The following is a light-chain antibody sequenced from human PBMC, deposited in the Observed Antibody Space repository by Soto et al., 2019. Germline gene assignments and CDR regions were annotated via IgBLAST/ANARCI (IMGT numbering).Light chain of an antibody. V-gene: IGLV1-44*01. CDR1: SSNIGTNT. CDR3: AAWDGSLNGVL. CDR2: SNN. J-gene: IGLJ2*01. Sequence: QSVLTQPHSASGTPGQRVTISCSGSSSNIGTNTVNWYQQLPGSAPKFLIYSNNQRPSGVPDRFSGSKSGTSASLAISGLQPDDEAAYYCAAWDGSLNGVLFGGGTKLTVL.